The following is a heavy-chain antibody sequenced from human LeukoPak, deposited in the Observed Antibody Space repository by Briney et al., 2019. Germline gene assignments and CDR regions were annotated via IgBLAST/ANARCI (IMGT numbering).Heavy chain of an antibody. J-gene: IGHJ4*02. CDR2: IYPGDSDT. D-gene: IGHD2-21*01. V-gene: IGHV5-51*01. CDR3: ARRGYCGGDCYSDY. Sequence: GESLKISCKGSGYSFATYWIGWVRQMPWRGLEWMGIIYPGDSDTKYSPSFEGQVTISADKSISTAFLQWSSLKASDTAMYYCARRGYCGGDCYSDYWGQGTLVTVSS. CDR1: GYSFATYW.